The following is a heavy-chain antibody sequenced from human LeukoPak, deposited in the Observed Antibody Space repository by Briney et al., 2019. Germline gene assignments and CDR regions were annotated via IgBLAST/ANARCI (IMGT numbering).Heavy chain of an antibody. V-gene: IGHV4-39*01. CDR2: IYYSGST. Sequence: SETLSLTCTVSGGSISSSSYYWGWIRQPPGKGLEWIGSIYYSGSTYYNPSLKSRVTISVDTSKSQFSLKLSSVTAADTAVYYCARGSVVPAAPYYYYGMDVWGQGTTVTVSS. CDR3: ARGSVVPAAPYYYYGMDV. CDR1: GGSISSSSYY. D-gene: IGHD2-2*01. J-gene: IGHJ6*02.